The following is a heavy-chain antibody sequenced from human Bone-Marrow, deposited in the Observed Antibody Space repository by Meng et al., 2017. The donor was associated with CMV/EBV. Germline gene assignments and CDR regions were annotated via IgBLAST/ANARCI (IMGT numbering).Heavy chain of an antibody. CDR3: ARGSGDYVLD. Sequence: GESLKISCAASGFTFSSYSMNWVRQAPGKGLEWVSAISGSGGSTYYADSVKGRFTISRDNSKNTLYLQMNSLRAEDTAVYYCARGSGDYVLDWGQGTLVTVSS. CDR1: GFTFSSYS. V-gene: IGHV3-23*01. CDR2: ISGSGGST. D-gene: IGHD4-17*01. J-gene: IGHJ4*02.